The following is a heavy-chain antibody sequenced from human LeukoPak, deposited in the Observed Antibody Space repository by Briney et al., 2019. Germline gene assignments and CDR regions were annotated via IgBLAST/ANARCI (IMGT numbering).Heavy chain of an antibody. CDR2: ISYDGSNK. CDR3: ARVLRYCSGGNCYSGGLGYMNV. V-gene: IGHV3-30*04. Sequence: GGSLRLSCAASGFTSSSYAMHWVRQAPGKGLEWVAVISYDGSNKFYADSVKGRFTFSRDNSKNTLYLQMNSLRAEETAVYYCARVLRYCSGGNCYSGGLGYMNVWGQGTLVTVSS. CDR1: GFTSSSYA. J-gene: IGHJ4*02. D-gene: IGHD2-15*01.